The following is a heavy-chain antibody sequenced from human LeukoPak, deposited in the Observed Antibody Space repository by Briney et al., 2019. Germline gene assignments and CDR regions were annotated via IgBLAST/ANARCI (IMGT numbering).Heavy chain of an antibody. CDR1: GFTFTSSA. Sequence: SVKVSCKASGFTFTSSAVQWVRQARGQRLEWIGWIVVGSGNTNYAQKFQERVTITRDMSTSTAYMELSSLRSEDTAVYYCAAVRHYFDSSGYPLFEDWGQGTLVTVSS. V-gene: IGHV1-58*01. CDR3: AAVRHYFDSSGYPLFED. D-gene: IGHD3-22*01. J-gene: IGHJ4*02. CDR2: IVVGSGNT.